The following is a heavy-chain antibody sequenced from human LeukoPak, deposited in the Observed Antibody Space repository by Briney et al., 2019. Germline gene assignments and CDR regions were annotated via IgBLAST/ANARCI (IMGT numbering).Heavy chain of an antibody. CDR3: AKDLAGAPNPPFDY. V-gene: IGHV3-23*01. D-gene: IGHD3-16*01. Sequence: PGGSLRLSCAASGFTFSNYAMTWVRQAPGKGPEWVSLISGSGGNTYYADSVKGRFTISRDNSKNTLYLQMNSLRVEDTAVYYCAKDLAGAPNPPFDYWGQGTLVTVSS. CDR2: ISGSGGNT. J-gene: IGHJ4*02. CDR1: GFTFSNYA.